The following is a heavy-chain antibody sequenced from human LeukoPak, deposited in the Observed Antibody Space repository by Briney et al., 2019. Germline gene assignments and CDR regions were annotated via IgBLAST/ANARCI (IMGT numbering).Heavy chain of an antibody. D-gene: IGHD2-21*01. V-gene: IGHV4-59*01. Sequence: SETLSLTCTVSGGSISSYYWSWIRQPPGKGLEWIGYIYYSGSTNYNPSLKSRVIISVDTSKNQFSLKLSSVTAADTAVYYCARGMLFRAFDIWGQGTMVTVSS. J-gene: IGHJ3*02. CDR1: GGSISSYY. CDR2: IYYSGST. CDR3: ARGMLFRAFDI.